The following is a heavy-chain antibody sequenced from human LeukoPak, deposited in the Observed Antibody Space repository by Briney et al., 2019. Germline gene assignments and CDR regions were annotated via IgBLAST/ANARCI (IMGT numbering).Heavy chain of an antibody. Sequence: SETLSLTCAVYGGSFSGYYWSWIRQPPGKGLEWIGEINHSGSTNYNPSLKSRVTISVDTSKNQFSLKLSSVTAADTAVYYCARETFDYGDYGGRLGFDPWGQGTLVTVSS. CDR3: ARETFDYGDYGGRLGFDP. CDR1: GGSFSGYY. J-gene: IGHJ5*02. CDR2: INHSGST. V-gene: IGHV4-34*01. D-gene: IGHD4-17*01.